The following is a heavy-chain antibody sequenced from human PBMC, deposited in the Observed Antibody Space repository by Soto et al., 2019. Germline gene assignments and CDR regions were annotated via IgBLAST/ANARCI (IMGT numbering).Heavy chain of an antibody. CDR3: ARLSGVAPNDYYYYMDV. Sequence: SETLSLTCTVSGGSISSYYWSWIRQPPGKGLEWIGYIYYSGSTNYNPSLKSRVTISVDTSKNQFSLKLSSVTAADTAVYYCARLSGVAPNDYYYYMDVWGKGTTVTVSS. V-gene: IGHV4-59*08. CDR2: IYYSGST. J-gene: IGHJ6*03. CDR1: GGSISSYY. D-gene: IGHD2-15*01.